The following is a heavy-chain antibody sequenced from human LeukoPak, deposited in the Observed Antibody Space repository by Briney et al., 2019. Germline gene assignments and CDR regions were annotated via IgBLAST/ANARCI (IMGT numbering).Heavy chain of an antibody. D-gene: IGHD3-10*01. CDR2: IYSGGNT. CDR3: ARTATSMVRGVSDY. Sequence: PGGSLRLSCAASGFTVSINYMSWVRQAPGKGLEWVSVIYSGGNTYYADSVKGRFTISRDNSKNTVYLQMNSLRAEDTAVYYCARTATSMVRGVSDYWGQGTLVTVSS. V-gene: IGHV3-53*01. J-gene: IGHJ4*02. CDR1: GFTVSINY.